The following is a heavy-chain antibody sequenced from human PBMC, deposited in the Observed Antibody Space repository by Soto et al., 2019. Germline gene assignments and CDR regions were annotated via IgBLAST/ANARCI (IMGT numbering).Heavy chain of an antibody. Sequence: PSETLSLTCTVSGGSISSSSYYWGWIRQPPGKGLEWIGSIYYSGSTYYNPSLKSRVTISVDTSKNQFSLKLSSVTAADTAVYYCARGGYCSGGSCHEKQVSGFDYWGQGTLVTVSS. J-gene: IGHJ4*02. CDR2: IYYSGST. CDR3: ARGGYCSGGSCHEKQVSGFDY. CDR1: GGSISSSSYY. D-gene: IGHD2-15*01. V-gene: IGHV4-39*01.